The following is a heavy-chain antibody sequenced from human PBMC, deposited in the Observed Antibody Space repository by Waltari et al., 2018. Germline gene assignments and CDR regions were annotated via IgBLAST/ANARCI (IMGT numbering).Heavy chain of an antibody. D-gene: IGHD2-21*01. CDR2: FDPEDGET. CDR3: ATEAKLCGGDCYWDDAFDI. CDR1: GYTLTELS. J-gene: IGHJ3*02. V-gene: IGHV1-24*01. Sequence: QVQLVQSGAEVKKPGASVKVSSKVSGYTLTELSMHWVRQAPGNGLEWMGGFDPEDGETIYAQKFQGRVTMTEDTSTDTAYMELSSLRSEDTAVYYCATEAKLCGGDCYWDDAFDIWGQGTMVTVSS.